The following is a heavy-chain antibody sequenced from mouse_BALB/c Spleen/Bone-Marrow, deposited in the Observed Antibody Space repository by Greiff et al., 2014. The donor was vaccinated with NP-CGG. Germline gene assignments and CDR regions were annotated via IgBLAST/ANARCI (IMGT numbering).Heavy chain of an antibody. CDR1: GFTFSNYW. J-gene: IGHJ2*01. CDR2: IRLKSNNYAT. D-gene: IGHD2-1*01. CDR3: TRIGNYDFDY. Sequence: QPGGGLVQPGGSMKLSCVASGFTFSNYWMNWVRQSPEKGLEWVAEIRLKSNNYATHYAESVKGRLTISRDDSKSSVYLQMNNLRAEDTGIYYCTRIGNYDFDYWGQGTTLTVSS. V-gene: IGHV6-6*02.